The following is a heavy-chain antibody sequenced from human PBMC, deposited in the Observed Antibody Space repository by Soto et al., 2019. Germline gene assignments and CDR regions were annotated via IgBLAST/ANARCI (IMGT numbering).Heavy chain of an antibody. CDR2: ISYDGSNK. CDR1: GFTFSSYA. J-gene: IGHJ4*02. V-gene: IGHV3-30-3*01. CDR3: ASAYSSSSRYFDY. Sequence: HPGGSLRLSCAASGFTFSSYAMHWVRQAPGKGLEWVAVISYDGSNKYYADSVKGRFTISRDNSKNTLYLQMNSLRAEDTAVYYCASAYSSSSRYFDYWGQGTLVTVS. D-gene: IGHD6-6*01.